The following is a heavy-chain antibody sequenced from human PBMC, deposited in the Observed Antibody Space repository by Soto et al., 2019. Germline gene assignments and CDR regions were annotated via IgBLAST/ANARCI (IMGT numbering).Heavy chain of an antibody. Sequence: SETLSLTCAVCGGSVSSGRFYWSWIRRPPGKGLEWIGYFYDSGSTNYNPSLRSRVTMSVDTSKNQFSLKLSSVTAADTAVYYCAASAPPATNYYYAMDVWGQGTTVTVSS. CDR1: GGSVSSGRFY. V-gene: IGHV4-61*01. D-gene: IGHD5-12*01. CDR3: AASAPPATNYYYAMDV. J-gene: IGHJ6*02. CDR2: FYDSGST.